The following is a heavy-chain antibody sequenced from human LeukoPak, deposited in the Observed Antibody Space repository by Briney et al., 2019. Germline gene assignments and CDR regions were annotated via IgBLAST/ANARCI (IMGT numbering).Heavy chain of an antibody. CDR2: IHSDGTAT. V-gene: IGHV3-74*01. J-gene: IGHJ4*02. CDR3: AKGPRPDLSVLHTLER. Sequence: GGSLRLCCAASGFTFSTYWMHWVRQVPGKGLVWVSRIHSDGTATNYADSVKGRFTISRDNAKNTLYLQMNSLRVEDTAVYHCAKGPRPDLSVLHTLERWGQGVLVTVSS. CDR1: GFTFSTYW. D-gene: IGHD3-16*02.